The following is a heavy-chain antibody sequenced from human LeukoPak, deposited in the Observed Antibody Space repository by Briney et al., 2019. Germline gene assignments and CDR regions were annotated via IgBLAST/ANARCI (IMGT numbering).Heavy chain of an antibody. V-gene: IGHV1-8*02. CDR3: ARADHGY. CDR1: GGTFSSYA. Sequence: ASVKVSCKASGGTFSSYAISWVRQATGQGLEWMGWMNPNSGNTGYAQKFQGRVTMTRNTSISTAYMELSSLRSEDTAVYYCARADHGYWGQGTLVTVSS. CDR2: MNPNSGNT. J-gene: IGHJ4*02.